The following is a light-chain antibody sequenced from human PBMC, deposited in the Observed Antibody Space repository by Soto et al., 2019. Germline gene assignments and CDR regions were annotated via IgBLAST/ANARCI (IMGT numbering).Light chain of an antibody. CDR1: NSNIGTNY. V-gene: IGLV1-51*01. CDR3: ATWDSSRSAYV. CDR2: DRS. Sequence: QSVLTQPPSVSAAPGQKVTISCSGSNSNIGTNYVSWYQQLPGTAPKLLIYDRSNRPSGIPDRFSGSKSGTSATLGITGLQTGDEADYYCATWDSSRSAYVFGTGTKLTVL. J-gene: IGLJ1*01.